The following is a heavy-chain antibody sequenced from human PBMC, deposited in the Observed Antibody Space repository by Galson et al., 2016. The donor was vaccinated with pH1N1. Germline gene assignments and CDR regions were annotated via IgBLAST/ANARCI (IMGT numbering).Heavy chain of an antibody. CDR3: VRERVGHSSSIAFET. CDR2: IHSKSRSV. D-gene: IGHD6-6*01. Sequence: SLRLSCAASGFTFSTYNMHWVRQAPGEGLEWLSYIHSKSRSVQCAASVRGRFTISRDNAKNSLYLQMNSLRGEDTGVDYCVRERVGHSSSIAFETWGRGTSVTVSS. CDR1: GFTFSTYN. V-gene: IGHV3-48*04. J-gene: IGHJ3*02.